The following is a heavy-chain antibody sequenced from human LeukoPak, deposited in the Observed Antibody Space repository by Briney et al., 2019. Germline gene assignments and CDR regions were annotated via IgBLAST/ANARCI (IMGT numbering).Heavy chain of an antibody. J-gene: IGHJ4*02. CDR2: INPSGGST. D-gene: IGHD2-15*01. CDR1: GYTFTNYY. Sequence: VASVKVSCKASGYTFTNYYMHWVRQAPGQGLEWVGIINPSGGSTSYARKFQGRVTVTRDTSTSTVYMEPRSLRSEDTAVYYCARVYCSGGRCYDSGGDYWGQGTLVTVSS. V-gene: IGHV1-46*01. CDR3: ARVYCSGGRCYDSGGDY.